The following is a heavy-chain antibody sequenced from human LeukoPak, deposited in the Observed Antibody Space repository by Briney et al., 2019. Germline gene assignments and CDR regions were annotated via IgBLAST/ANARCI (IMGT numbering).Heavy chain of an antibody. CDR1: GFTFSSYA. Sequence: GGSLRLSCEASGFTFSSYAMSWVRQAPGKGLEWVSSINGAGGTIYYADSVQGRFTISRDNSRNTLFLQMDSLRAEDSAIYYCAKDKLSGQRDWYFDLCGRGTLVTVSS. D-gene: IGHD3-3*01. V-gene: IGHV3-23*01. CDR3: AKDKLSGQRDWYFDL. CDR2: INGAGGTI. J-gene: IGHJ2*01.